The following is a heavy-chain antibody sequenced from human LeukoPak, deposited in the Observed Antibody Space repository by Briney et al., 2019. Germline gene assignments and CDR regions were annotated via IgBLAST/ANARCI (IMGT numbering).Heavy chain of an antibody. J-gene: IGHJ3*02. D-gene: IGHD2-21*01. CDR1: GGSISSSNW. Sequence: SETLSLTCAVSGGSISSSNWWSWVRQPPGKGLEWIGEIYRSGSTNYNPSLKSRVTISVDKSKNQFSLKLSSVTAADTAVYYCARDAIYSGHRNAFDIWGQGTMVTVSS. CDR2: IYRSGST. CDR3: ARDAIYSGHRNAFDI. V-gene: IGHV4-4*02.